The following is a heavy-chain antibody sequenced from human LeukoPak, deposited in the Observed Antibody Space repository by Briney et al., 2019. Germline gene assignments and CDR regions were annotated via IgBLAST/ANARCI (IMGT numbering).Heavy chain of an antibody. V-gene: IGHV3-21*01. CDR3: ARDHVYYGSGNPPDV. D-gene: IGHD3-10*01. Sequence: GGSLRLSCAASGFTFSSYSMNWVRQAPGKGLEWVSSISSSSSYIYYADSVKGRFTISRDNAKNSLYLQMNSLRAEDTAVYYCARDHVYYGSGNPPDVWGQGTTVTVSS. CDR2: ISSSSSYI. J-gene: IGHJ6*02. CDR1: GFTFSSYS.